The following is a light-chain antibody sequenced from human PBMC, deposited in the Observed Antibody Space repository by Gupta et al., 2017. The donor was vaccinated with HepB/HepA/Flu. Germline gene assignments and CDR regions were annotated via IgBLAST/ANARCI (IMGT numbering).Light chain of an antibody. Sequence: QSVLTQPPSVSGAPGQRVSIPRTGCSSNIGAGYDVHWYQQLPGTAPKLLIYGNSNRPSGVPDRFSGSKSGTSASLAITGLQAEDEADYYCQSYDSSLSGSVFGGGTKLTVL. V-gene: IGLV1-40*01. CDR3: QSYDSSLSGSV. CDR2: GNS. J-gene: IGLJ2*01. CDR1: SSNIGAGYD.